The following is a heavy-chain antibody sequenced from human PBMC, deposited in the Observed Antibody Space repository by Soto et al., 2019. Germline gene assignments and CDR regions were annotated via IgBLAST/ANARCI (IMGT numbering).Heavy chain of an antibody. D-gene: IGHD5-18*01. CDR1: GFTFGTYA. Sequence: PGGSLRLSCAASGFTFGTYAMNWVRQAPGEGLEWVSGITGSGGSTYYADSVKARFTISRDNSKNTLYLQMNSLRADDTAVYYCAKDRSVDTRDWFDPWGQGTLVTVSS. J-gene: IGHJ5*02. V-gene: IGHV3-23*01. CDR2: ITGSGGST. CDR3: AKDRSVDTRDWFDP.